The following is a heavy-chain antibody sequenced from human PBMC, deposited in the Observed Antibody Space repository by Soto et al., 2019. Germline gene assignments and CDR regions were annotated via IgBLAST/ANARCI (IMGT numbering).Heavy chain of an antibody. CDR3: ARDGIVRGVIAY. D-gene: IGHD3-10*01. CDR2: IYYSGST. J-gene: IGHJ4*02. Sequence: SETLSLTCTVSGDSISSGGYYWTWIRQLPGKGLEWIGYIYYSGSTYYSPSLKSRVTISVDTSKNQFSLWLSSVTAADTAVYYCARDGIVRGVIAYWGQGTLVTVSS. CDR1: GDSISSGGYY. V-gene: IGHV4-31*03.